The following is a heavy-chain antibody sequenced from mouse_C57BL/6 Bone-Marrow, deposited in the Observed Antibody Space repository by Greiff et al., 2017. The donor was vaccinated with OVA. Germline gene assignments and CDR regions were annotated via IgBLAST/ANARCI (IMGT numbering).Heavy chain of an antibody. J-gene: IGHJ4*01. D-gene: IGHD2-4*01. CDR2: IWTGGGT. V-gene: IGHV2-9-1*01. CDR3: AREDYDPLCYAMDY. Sequence: VKLVESGPGLVAPSQSLSITCTVSGFSLTSYAISWVRQPPGKGLEWLGVIWTGGGTNYNSALKSRLSISKDNSKSQVFLKMNSLQTDDTARYYCAREDYDPLCYAMDYWGQGTSVTVSS. CDR1: GFSLTSYA.